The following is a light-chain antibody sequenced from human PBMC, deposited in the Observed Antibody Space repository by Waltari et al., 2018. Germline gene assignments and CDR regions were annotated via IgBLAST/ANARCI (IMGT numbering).Light chain of an antibody. CDR3: QHLKSYPLT. Sequence: IQLTQSPSSLSASVGDRVTITCRASQDINSFLAWYQQKPEKAPKVLIYAASTLQSGVPSRFSGSGSGTEFTLTISSLQPEDVATYYCQHLKSYPLTFGGGTKVESK. J-gene: IGKJ4*01. V-gene: IGKV1-9*01. CDR1: QDINSF. CDR2: AAS.